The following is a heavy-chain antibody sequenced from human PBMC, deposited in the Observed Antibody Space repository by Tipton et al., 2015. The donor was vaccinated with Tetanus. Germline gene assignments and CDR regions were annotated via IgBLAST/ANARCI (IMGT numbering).Heavy chain of an antibody. D-gene: IGHD3-22*01. CDR3: ARLEYYYDSSGEFDY. CDR1: GGSISSSSYY. CDR2: IYYSGST. J-gene: IGHJ4*02. Sequence: TLSLTCTVSGGSISSSSYYWGWIRQPPGKGLEWIGSIYYSGSTYYTPSLKSRVTISGDTSKNQFSLKLSSVTAADTAVYYCARLEYYYDSSGEFDYWGQGTLVTVSS. V-gene: IGHV4-39*01.